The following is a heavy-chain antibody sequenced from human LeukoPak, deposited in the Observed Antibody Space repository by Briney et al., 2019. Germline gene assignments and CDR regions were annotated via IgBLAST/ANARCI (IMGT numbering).Heavy chain of an antibody. CDR2: ISSGGSTT. CDR3: ARDREGYQLPQMHHYYYMDV. D-gene: IGHD2-2*01. Sequence: GGSLRLSCAASGFSFTDYYMSWIRQAPGRGLEWVSYISSGGSTTYYADSVRGRFIISRDNAKNSLYLQMNSLRAEDTAVYYCARDREGYQLPQMHHYYYMDVWGKGTTVTISS. J-gene: IGHJ6*03. V-gene: IGHV3-11*04. CDR1: GFSFTDYY.